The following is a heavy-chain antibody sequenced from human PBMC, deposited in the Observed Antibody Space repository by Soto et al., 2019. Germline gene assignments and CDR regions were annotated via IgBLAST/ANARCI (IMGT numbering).Heavy chain of an antibody. CDR3: AKVSWVSGPFDY. D-gene: IGHD3-10*01. CDR1: GFTFSSYA. V-gene: IGHV3-23*01. J-gene: IGHJ4*02. CDR2: ISGSGGST. Sequence: EVQLLESGGGLVQPGGSLRLSCAASGFTFSSYALSWVRQAPGKGLEWVSGISGSGGSTYYADSVKGRFTISRDNSKNTLYLQMNSLRAEDTAVYYCAKVSWVSGPFDYWGQGTLVTVSS.